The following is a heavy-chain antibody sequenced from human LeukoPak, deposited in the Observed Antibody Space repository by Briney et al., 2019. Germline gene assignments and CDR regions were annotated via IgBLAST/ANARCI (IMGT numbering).Heavy chain of an antibody. D-gene: IGHD6-13*01. J-gene: IGHJ4*02. Sequence: PGGSLRLSCAASGFTFSSCAMSWVRQAPGKGLEWVSAISGSGGSTYYADSVKGRFTISRDNSKNTLYLQMNSLRAEDTAVYYCAKGSPDSSSWYTVFDYWGQGTLVTVSS. V-gene: IGHV3-23*01. CDR3: AKGSPDSSSWYTVFDY. CDR1: GFTFSSCA. CDR2: ISGSGGST.